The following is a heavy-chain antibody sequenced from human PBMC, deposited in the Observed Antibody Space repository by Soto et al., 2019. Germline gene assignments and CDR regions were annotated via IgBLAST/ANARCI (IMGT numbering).Heavy chain of an antibody. D-gene: IGHD3-10*01. Sequence: PGGSLRLSCAASGFTFSSYAMSWVRQAPGKGLEWVSAISGSGGSTYYADSVKGRFTISRDNSKNTLYLQMNSLRAEDTAVYYCAKMNVFYYGSGSYDGGNWFDPWGQGTLVTVSS. CDR2: ISGSGGST. J-gene: IGHJ5*02. CDR3: AKMNVFYYGSGSYDGGNWFDP. V-gene: IGHV3-23*01. CDR1: GFTFSSYA.